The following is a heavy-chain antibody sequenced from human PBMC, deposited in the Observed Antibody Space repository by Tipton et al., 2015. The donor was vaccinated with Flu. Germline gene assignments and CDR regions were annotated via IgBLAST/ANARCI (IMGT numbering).Heavy chain of an antibody. D-gene: IGHD6-13*01. Sequence: TLSLTCTVSGGSISSSRYYWGWIRQPPGKGLEWIGSIYHSGTAYYNPSLKSRVTISVDTSKNQISLKLSSVTAADTAVYYCARLSSNWYHQLDNWGQGTLVTVSS. CDR1: GGSISSSRYY. J-gene: IGHJ4*02. CDR3: ARLSSNWYHQLDN. V-gene: IGHV4-39*07. CDR2: IYHSGTA.